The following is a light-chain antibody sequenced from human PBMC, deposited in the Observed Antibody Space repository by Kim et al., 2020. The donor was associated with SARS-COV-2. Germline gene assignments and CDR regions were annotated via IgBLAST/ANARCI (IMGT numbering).Light chain of an antibody. CDR3: YSTDSSGNHYV. CDR2: EDS. CDR1: AMQKKY. J-gene: IGLJ1*01. Sequence: SPGQTARITCSGEAMQKKYACWNKQKAGQAPVLVIYEDSKRPSGMPERFAGSSAGTMATLTISGAQVEDEADYYCYSTDSSGNHYVFGTGTKVTVL. V-gene: IGLV3-10*01.